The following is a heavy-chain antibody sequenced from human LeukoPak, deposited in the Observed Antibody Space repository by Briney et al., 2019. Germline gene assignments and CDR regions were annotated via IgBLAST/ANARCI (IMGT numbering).Heavy chain of an antibody. Sequence: SVKVSCKASRGTFSSYAISWVRQAPGQGLEWMGRIIPILGIANYAQKFQGRVTITADKSTSTAYMELSSLRSEDTAVYYCARSHCSGGSCYQIDYWGQGTLVTVSS. CDR1: RGTFSSYA. CDR3: ARSHCSGGSCYQIDY. V-gene: IGHV1-69*04. J-gene: IGHJ4*02. CDR2: IIPILGIA. D-gene: IGHD2-15*01.